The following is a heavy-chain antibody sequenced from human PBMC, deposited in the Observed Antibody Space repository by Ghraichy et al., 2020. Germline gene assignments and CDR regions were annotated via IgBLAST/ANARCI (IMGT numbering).Heavy chain of an antibody. CDR3: ARDTRYYGMDV. CDR1: GGSIRSYY. V-gene: IGHV4-59*01. J-gene: IGHJ6*02. Sequence: ETLSLTCTVSGGSIRSYYWSWIRQPPGKGLEWIGYIYYSGSTNYNPSLKSRGTISVDTSKNQFSLKVSSVTAADTAVYYCARDTRYYGMDVWGQGTTVTVSS. CDR2: IYYSGST. D-gene: IGHD3-3*01.